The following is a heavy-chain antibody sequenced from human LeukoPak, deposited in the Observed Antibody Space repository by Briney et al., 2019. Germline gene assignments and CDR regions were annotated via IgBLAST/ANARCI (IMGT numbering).Heavy chain of an antibody. D-gene: IGHD6-19*01. V-gene: IGHV3-23*01. CDR3: AKDVSGAVAGTVAFDY. J-gene: IGHJ4*02. Sequence: GGSLRLSCAASGFTFSSYGMSWVRQAPGKGLEWVSAISGSGGSTYYADSVKGRFTISRDNSKNTLYLQMNSLRAEDTAVYYCAKDVSGAVAGTVAFDYWGRGTLVTVSS. CDR1: GFTFSSYG. CDR2: ISGSGGST.